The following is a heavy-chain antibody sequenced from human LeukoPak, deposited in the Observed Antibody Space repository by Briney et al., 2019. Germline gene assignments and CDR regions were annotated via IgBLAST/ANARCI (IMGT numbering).Heavy chain of an antibody. CDR1: GFTFSSYA. D-gene: IGHD2-2*01. J-gene: IGHJ4*02. V-gene: IGHV3-30*04. Sequence: GGSLRLSCAASGFTFSSYAMHWVRQAPGKGRERGAVISYDGSNKYYADSVKGGFTISRENSNTTLYLQINSLRAEDTAVYYCARDLGQDIVVVPAASFDYWGQGTLVTVSS. CDR3: ARDLGQDIVVVPAASFDY. CDR2: ISYDGSNK.